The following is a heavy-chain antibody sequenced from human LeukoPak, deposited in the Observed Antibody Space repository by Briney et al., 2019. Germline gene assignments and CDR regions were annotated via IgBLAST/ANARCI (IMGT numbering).Heavy chain of an antibody. V-gene: IGHV3-66*01. CDR1: GVTISNKY. CDR3: ARGTMVN. Sequence: GGSLRLSCAASGVTISNKYMSWVRQAPGEGLGWVSVIYSAGSTYYADSVRGRFTISRDNSKNTLYLQMNSLRAEDTAVYYCARGTMVNWGQGTLVTVSS. CDR2: IYSAGST. J-gene: IGHJ4*02. D-gene: IGHD3-10*01.